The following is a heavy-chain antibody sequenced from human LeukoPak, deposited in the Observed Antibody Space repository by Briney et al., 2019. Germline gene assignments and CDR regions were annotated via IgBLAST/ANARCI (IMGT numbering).Heavy chain of an antibody. D-gene: IGHD2-21*02. V-gene: IGHV1-2*06. CDR1: GYTFTGYY. CDR2: INPNSGGT. CDR3: ARVLAYCGGDCYSDGVNWFDP. J-gene: IGHJ5*02. Sequence: ASVKVSCKASGYTFTGYYMHWVRQAPGQGLEWMGRINPNSGGTNYAQKFQGRVTMTRDTSISTAYMELSRLRSDDTAVYYCARVLAYCGGDCYSDGVNWFDPWGQGTLVTVSS.